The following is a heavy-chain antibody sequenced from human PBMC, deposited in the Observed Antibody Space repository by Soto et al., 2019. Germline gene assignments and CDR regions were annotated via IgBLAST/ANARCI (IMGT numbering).Heavy chain of an antibody. Sequence: EVQLVESGGGLVKPGGSLRLSCAASGFTFSNAWMNWVRQAPGKGLERVGRIKSKTDGGTTDYAAPGKVRCNISRDDAKNTRYLQMNSLKTEDTVVYYCTTQLGIEYWGQGTLVTVSS. CDR2: IKSKTDGGTT. CDR1: GFTFSNAW. CDR3: TTQLGIEY. V-gene: IGHV3-15*07. D-gene: IGHD5-18*01. J-gene: IGHJ4*02.